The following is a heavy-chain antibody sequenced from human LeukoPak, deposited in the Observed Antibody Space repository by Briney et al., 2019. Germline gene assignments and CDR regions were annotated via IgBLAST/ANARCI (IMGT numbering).Heavy chain of an antibody. CDR2: INPSGGST. J-gene: IGHJ6*03. D-gene: IGHD6-6*01. V-gene: IGHV1-46*01. Sequence: ASVKVSCKASGYTFTSYYMHWVRQAPGQGLEWMGIINPSGGSTSYAQKFQGRVTMTRDMSTSTVYMELSSLRSEDTAVYYCARDKAARTYHYYYYMDVWGKGTTVTVSS. CDR3: ARDKAARTYHYYYYMDV. CDR1: GYTFTSYY.